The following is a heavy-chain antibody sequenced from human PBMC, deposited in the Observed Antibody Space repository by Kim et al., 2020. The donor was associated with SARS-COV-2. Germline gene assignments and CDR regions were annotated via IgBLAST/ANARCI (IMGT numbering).Heavy chain of an antibody. Sequence: SETLSLTCTVSGGSIGSGGYYWNWIRQPPGKGLEWIGYVSPSGFTFYNPSLQSRVSISLDRSFDQLSLSLNSVTAADTAVYYCARQWGGTYSDYWGQGTLVTVSS. J-gene: IGHJ4*02. V-gene: IGHV4-30-4*01. CDR1: GGSIGSGGYY. D-gene: IGHD1-26*01. CDR2: VSPSGFT. CDR3: ARQWGGTYSDY.